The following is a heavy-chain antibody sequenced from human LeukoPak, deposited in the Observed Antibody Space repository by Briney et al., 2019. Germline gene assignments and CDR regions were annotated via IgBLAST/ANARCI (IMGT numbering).Heavy chain of an antibody. CDR1: GYTFTGYG. D-gene: IGHD3-22*01. CDR2: ISAYNGNT. V-gene: IGHV1-18*01. J-gene: IGHJ5*02. CDR3: ARDPLYYYDSSGYYGWFDP. Sequence: ASVKVSCKASGYTFTGYGISWVRQAPGQGLEWMGWISAYNGNTNYAQKLQGRVTMTTDTSTSTAYMELRSLRSDDTAVYYCARDPLYYYDSSGYYGWFDPWGQGTLVTVSS.